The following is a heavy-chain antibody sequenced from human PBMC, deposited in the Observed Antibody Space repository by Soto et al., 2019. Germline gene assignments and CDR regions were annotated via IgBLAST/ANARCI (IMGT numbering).Heavy chain of an antibody. J-gene: IGHJ6*03. CDR2: ISYDGSNK. CDR1: GFTFSSYG. D-gene: IGHD1-7*01. Sequence: GGSLRLSCAASGFTFSSYGMHWVRQAPGKGLEWVAVISYDGSNKYYADSVKGRFTISRDNSKNTLYLQMNSLRAEDTAVYYCARNVLRETTYYYNYMDVWGKGTTVTVSS. CDR3: ARNVLRETTYYYNYMDV. V-gene: IGHV3-30*03.